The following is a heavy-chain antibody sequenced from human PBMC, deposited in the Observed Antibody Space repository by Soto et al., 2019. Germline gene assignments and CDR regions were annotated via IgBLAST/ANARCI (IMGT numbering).Heavy chain of an antibody. CDR3: STHYYDSSGYYYVPWFDP. CDR2: IYWNDDK. J-gene: IGHJ5*02. Sequence: SGPTLVNPTQTLTLTCTVSGFSLSTSGVGVGWIRQPPGKALEWLALIYWNDDKRYSPSLKSRLTITKDTSKNQVVLTMTNMDPVDTATYYCSTHYYDSSGYYYVPWFDPWGQGTLVTVSS. CDR1: GFSLSTSGVG. D-gene: IGHD3-22*01. V-gene: IGHV2-5*01.